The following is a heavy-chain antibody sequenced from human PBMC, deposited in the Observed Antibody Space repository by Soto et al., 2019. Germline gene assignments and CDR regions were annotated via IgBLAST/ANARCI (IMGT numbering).Heavy chain of an antibody. CDR1: GVTFSSYA. Sequence: ASVKVSCKASGVTFSSYAISWVRQAPVRVLEWMVGIIPIFGTANYAQKFQGRVTITADESTSTAYMELSSLRSEDTAVYYCARSYDFWSGYYTFDYWGQGTMVTVSS. V-gene: IGHV1-69*13. D-gene: IGHD3-3*01. CDR3: ARSYDFWSGYYTFDY. CDR2: IIPIFGTA. J-gene: IGHJ4*02.